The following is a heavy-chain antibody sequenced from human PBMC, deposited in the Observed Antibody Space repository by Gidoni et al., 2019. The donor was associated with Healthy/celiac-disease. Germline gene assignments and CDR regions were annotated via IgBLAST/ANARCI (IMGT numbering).Heavy chain of an antibody. CDR1: GGSISSYY. J-gene: IGHJ6*02. V-gene: IGHV4-59*01. CDR2: IYYSGST. D-gene: IGHD3-3*01. Sequence: QVQLQESGPGLVKPSETLSLPCTVSGGSISSYYWSWIRQPPGKGLEWIGYIYYSGSTNYNPSLKSRVTISVDTSKNQFSLKLSSVTAADTAVYYCARLGFWSGYQGPNYYYYYGMDVWGQGTTVTVSS. CDR3: ARLGFWSGYQGPNYYYYYGMDV.